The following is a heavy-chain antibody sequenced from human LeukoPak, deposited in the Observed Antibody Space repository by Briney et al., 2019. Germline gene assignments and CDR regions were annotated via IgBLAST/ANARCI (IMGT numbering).Heavy chain of an antibody. CDR1: GFTFSSFA. CDR2: VSGSGGST. Sequence: PGGSLRLSCAATGFTFSSFAMSWVRQAPGKGLEWVSGVSGSGGSTYYADSVKGRFTISRDNSKNTLYIQMNSLRADDTAVYFCAKLRTAAGRDAFDIWGQGTMVTVSS. CDR3: AKLRTAAGRDAFDI. J-gene: IGHJ3*02. D-gene: IGHD6-13*01. V-gene: IGHV3-23*01.